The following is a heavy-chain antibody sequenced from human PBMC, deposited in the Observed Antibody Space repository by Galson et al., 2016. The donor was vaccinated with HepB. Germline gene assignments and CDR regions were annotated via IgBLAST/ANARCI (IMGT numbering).Heavy chain of an antibody. CDR3: VRDGRVDCSGDGCFSYYYYAMDV. Sequence: TLSLTCTVSGDSMSSRTYYWNWIRQPAGKELEWIGRVFSSGTTAYNPSLKSQVTISIDTSKSQFSLKLTSVTAADTAVYYCVRDGRVDCSGDGCFSYYYYAMDVWGKGTTVTASS. J-gene: IGHJ6*04. D-gene: IGHD2-15*01. V-gene: IGHV4-61*02. CDR1: GDSMSSRTYY. CDR2: VFSSGTT.